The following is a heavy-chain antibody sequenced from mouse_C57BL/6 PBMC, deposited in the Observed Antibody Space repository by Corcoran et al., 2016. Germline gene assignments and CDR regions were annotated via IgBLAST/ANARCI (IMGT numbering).Heavy chain of an antibody. Sequence: QIQLVQSGPELKKPGETVKISCKASGYTFTTYGMSWVKQAPGKGLKWMGWINTYSGVPTYADDFKGRFAFSLETSASTAYLQINNLKNEDTATYFCARIALITTVFDYWGKGTTLTVSS. V-gene: IGHV9-3*01. D-gene: IGHD1-1*01. CDR3: ARIALITTVFDY. J-gene: IGHJ2*01. CDR2: INTYSGVP. CDR1: GYTFTTYG.